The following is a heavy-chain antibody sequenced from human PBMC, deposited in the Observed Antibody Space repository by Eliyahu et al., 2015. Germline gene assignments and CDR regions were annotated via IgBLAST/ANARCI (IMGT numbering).Heavy chain of an antibody. D-gene: IGHD5-12*01. J-gene: IGHJ6*02. Sequence: EVQLVQSGAEVKKPGESLXISCKGSGXSFTSYWIGXVRPMPGKGLEWMGXIYPGDSDTRYSPSFQGQVTISADKSISTAYLQWSSLKASDTAMYYCATATDRGYSGYDYGYYYYGMDVWGQGTTVTVSS. CDR2: IYPGDSDT. CDR3: ATATDRGYSGYDYGYYYYGMDV. CDR1: GXSFTSYW. V-gene: IGHV5-51*01.